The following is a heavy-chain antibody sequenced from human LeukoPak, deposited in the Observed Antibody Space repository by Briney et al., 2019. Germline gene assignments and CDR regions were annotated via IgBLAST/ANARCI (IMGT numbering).Heavy chain of an antibody. CDR1: GYSFASYW. CDR3: ARLSCSSTSCPFDY. V-gene: IGHV5-51*01. CDR2: IYPGDSDT. D-gene: IGHD2-2*01. J-gene: IGHJ4*02. Sequence: GESLKISCKGSGYSFASYWIGWVRQMPGKGLEWMGIIYPGDSDTRYSPSFQGQVTISADKSISTAYLQWYSLKASDTAMYYCARLSCSSTSCPFDYWGQGTLVTVSS.